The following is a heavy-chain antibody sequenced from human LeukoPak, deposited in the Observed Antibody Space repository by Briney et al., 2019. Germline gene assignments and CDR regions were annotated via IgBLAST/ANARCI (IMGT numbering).Heavy chain of an antibody. V-gene: IGHV1-8*01. J-gene: IGHJ4*02. CDR1: GYTFTTYD. CDR3: ARGEAIVGSY. D-gene: IGHD1-26*01. Sequence: GASVKVSCKASGYTFTTYDINWVRQAPGQGLVWLGWLSPTSGNTGYAQKFQGRVTMTRDTSTSTVYMELSSLTSDDTAVYYCARGEAIVGSYWGQGTLVSVSS. CDR2: LSPTSGNT.